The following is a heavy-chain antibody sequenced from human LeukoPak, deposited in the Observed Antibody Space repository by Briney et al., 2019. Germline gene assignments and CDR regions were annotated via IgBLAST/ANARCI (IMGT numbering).Heavy chain of an antibody. CDR1: GYTFTDYY. CDR3: ARVGVEGASCYDY. V-gene: IGHV1-2*02. D-gene: IGHD2-2*01. Sequence: ASVKVSCKASGYTFTDYYIHWVRQAPGQGLEWMGWMDPKSGETNHAQKFQGRVIVTRDTSISTVYMELSSLRSDDTAVYYCARVGVEGASCYDYWGQGTLVTVSS. CDR2: MDPKSGET. J-gene: IGHJ4*02.